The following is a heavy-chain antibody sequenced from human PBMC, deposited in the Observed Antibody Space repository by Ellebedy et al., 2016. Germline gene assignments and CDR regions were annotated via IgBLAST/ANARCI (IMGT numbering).Heavy chain of an antibody. D-gene: IGHD3-3*01. J-gene: IGHJ3*02. CDR3: ARGLRFLEWLFADAFDI. Sequence: ASVKVSXKASGYTFTSYGISWVRQAPGQGLEWMGWISAYNGNTNYAQKLQGRVTMTTDTSTSTAYMELRSLRSDDTAVYYCARGLRFLEWLFADAFDIWGQGTMVTVSS. V-gene: IGHV1-18*01. CDR2: ISAYNGNT. CDR1: GYTFTSYG.